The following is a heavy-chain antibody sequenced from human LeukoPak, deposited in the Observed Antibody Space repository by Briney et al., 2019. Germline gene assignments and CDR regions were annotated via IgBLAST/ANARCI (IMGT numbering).Heavy chain of an antibody. CDR3: ARDIAARNNPYFDY. CDR1: GGSFSGYY. V-gene: IGHV4-34*01. Sequence: SETLSLTCAVYGGSFSGYYWSWIRQPPGKGLEWIGEINHSGSTNYNPSLKSRVTISVDTSKNQFSLKLSSVTAADTAVYYCARDIAARNNPYFDYWGQGTLVTVSS. J-gene: IGHJ4*02. D-gene: IGHD6-13*01. CDR2: INHSGST.